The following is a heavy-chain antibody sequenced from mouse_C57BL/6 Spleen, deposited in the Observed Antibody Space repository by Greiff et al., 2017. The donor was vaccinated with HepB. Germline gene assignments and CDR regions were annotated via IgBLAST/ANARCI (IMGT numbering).Heavy chain of an antibody. D-gene: IGHD2-3*01. CDR1: GYTFTDYN. J-gene: IGHJ3*01. CDR3: AREGIYDGYRAWFAY. CDR2: INPNNGGT. Sequence: EVQLQQSGPELVKPGASVKMSCKASGYTFTDYNMHWVKQSHGKSLEWIGYINPNNGGTSYNQKFKGKATLTVNKSSSTAYMELRSLTSEDSAVYYCAREGIYDGYRAWFAYWGQGTLVTVSA. V-gene: IGHV1-22*01.